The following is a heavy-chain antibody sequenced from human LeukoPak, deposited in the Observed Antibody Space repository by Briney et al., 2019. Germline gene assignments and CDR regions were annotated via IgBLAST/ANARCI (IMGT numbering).Heavy chain of an antibody. Sequence: GGSLRLSCAASGFTFDDYAMHWVRQAPGKGLEWVSGISWNSGSIGYADSVKGRFTISRDNAKNSLYLQMNSLRAEDTALYYCAKGGYSYGRADAFDIWGQGTMVTVSS. CDR3: AKGGYSYGRADAFDI. D-gene: IGHD5-18*01. CDR1: GFTFDDYA. V-gene: IGHV3-9*01. J-gene: IGHJ3*02. CDR2: ISWNSGSI.